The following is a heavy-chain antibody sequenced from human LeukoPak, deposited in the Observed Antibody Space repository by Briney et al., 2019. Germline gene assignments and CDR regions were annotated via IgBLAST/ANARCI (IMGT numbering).Heavy chain of an antibody. CDR1: GFTFSSHA. D-gene: IGHD3-9*01. CDR2: ISSDGSYK. CDR3: ARDWYDNSDAFDI. J-gene: IGHJ3*02. V-gene: IGHV3-30*04. Sequence: GGSLRLSCAASGFTFSSHALHWVRQAPGKGLEWVAVISSDGSYKYYADSVKGRFTISRDNSKNTLYLQMNSLIPEDTAVYYCARDWYDNSDAFDIWGQGTMVTVSS.